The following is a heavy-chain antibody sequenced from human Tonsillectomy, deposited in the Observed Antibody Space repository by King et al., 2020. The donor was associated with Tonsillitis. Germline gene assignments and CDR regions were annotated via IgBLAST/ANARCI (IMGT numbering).Heavy chain of an antibody. CDR3: ARQGDHYFGSGSFTD. V-gene: IGHV5-51*01. CDR1: GYIFTSYW. CDR2: IHPGDSDT. J-gene: IGHJ4*02. Sequence: VQLVQSGAEVKKPGESLKISCQGSGYIFTSYWIGWVRQMPGKGLEWMGIIHPGDSDTLYSPAFQGQVAISADRSIGTAYLQWGSLKASDTAIYYCARQGDHYFGSGSFTDWGQGTLVTVSS. D-gene: IGHD3-10*01.